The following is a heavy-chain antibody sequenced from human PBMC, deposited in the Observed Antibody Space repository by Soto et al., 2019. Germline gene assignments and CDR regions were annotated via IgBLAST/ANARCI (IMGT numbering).Heavy chain of an antibody. J-gene: IGHJ2*01. CDR1: GGSISSSSYY. Sequence: QLQLQESGPGLVKPSETLSLTCTVSGGSISSSSYYWGWIRQPPGKGLEWIGSMYTSGNCYYNPSLKSRVTLSVDTSKNQFSLRLSSVTAADTAVYYCARPSIVGAMSYWNGDLWGRGSLITASS. CDR3: ARPSIVGAMSYWNGDL. CDR2: MYTSGNC. V-gene: IGHV4-39*01. D-gene: IGHD1-26*01.